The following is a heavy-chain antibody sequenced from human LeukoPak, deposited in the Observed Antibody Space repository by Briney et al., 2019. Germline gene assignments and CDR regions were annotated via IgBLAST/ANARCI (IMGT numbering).Heavy chain of an antibody. J-gene: IGHJ6*03. D-gene: IGHD1-26*01. CDR1: GGSISSYY. CDR2: IYTSGNT. V-gene: IGHV4-4*07. CDR3: ARVLVGANYYYYYMDV. Sequence: PSETLSLTCTVSGGSISSYYWSWIRQPAGKGLEWIGRIYTSGNTNHNPSLKSRDTISVDKSKNQFSLKLSSVTAADTAVYYCARVLVGANYYYYYMDVWGKGTTVTVSS.